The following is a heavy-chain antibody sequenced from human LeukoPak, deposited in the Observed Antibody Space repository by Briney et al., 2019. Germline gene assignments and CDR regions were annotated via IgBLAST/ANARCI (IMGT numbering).Heavy chain of an antibody. V-gene: IGHV1-8*01. J-gene: IGHJ4*02. CDR3: ARAASYSSSGKTRKNYYFDY. Sequence: GASVKVSCKASGYTFTSYDINWVRQATGQGLEWMGWMNPNSGNTGYAQKFQGRVTMTRNTSISTAYMELSSLRSEDTAVYYYARAASYSSSGKTRKNYYFDYWGQGTLVTVSS. CDR1: GYTFTSYD. CDR2: MNPNSGNT. D-gene: IGHD6-13*01.